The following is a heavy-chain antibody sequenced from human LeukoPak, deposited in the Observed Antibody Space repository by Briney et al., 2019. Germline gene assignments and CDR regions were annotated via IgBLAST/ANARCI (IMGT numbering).Heavy chain of an antibody. CDR1: GFTFSSYA. J-gene: IGHJ4*02. Sequence: PGGSLRLSCAASGFTFSSYAIHWVRQAPGKGLEWVTVISYDGNSKYYADSVKGRFTISRDSPKNTVYLQMSTLRAEDTAVYYCARLVSAWRISNSERAFDYWGQGTLVTVSS. CDR3: ARLVSAWRISNSERAFDY. V-gene: IGHV3-30-3*01. CDR2: ISYDGNSK. D-gene: IGHD4-23*01.